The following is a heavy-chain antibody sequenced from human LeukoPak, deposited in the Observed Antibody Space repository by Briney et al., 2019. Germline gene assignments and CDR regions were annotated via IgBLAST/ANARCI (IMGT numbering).Heavy chain of an antibody. CDR1: GYIFNGYY. V-gene: IGHV1-2*02. Sequence: ASVKVSCKAPGYIFNGYYIHWVRQAPGQGPEWMGWINPNNGDTKCAQKFKGRVTMTRDTSISTAYMELSSLRSDDTAFYYCARNGQLLSGGNWFDPWGQGALVTVSS. D-gene: IGHD2-2*01. CDR3: ARNGQLLSGGNWFDP. J-gene: IGHJ5*02. CDR2: INPNNGDT.